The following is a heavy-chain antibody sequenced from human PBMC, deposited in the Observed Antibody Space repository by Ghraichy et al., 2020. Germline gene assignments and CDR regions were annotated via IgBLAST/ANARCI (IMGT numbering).Heavy chain of an antibody. Sequence: ASVKVSCKVSGYTLTELSMHWVRQAPGKGLEWMGGFDPEDGETIYAQKFQGRVTMTEDTSTDTAYMELSSLRSEDTAVYYCATEGRVGATLQWFDYWGQGTLVTVSS. J-gene: IGHJ4*02. V-gene: IGHV1-24*01. CDR3: ATEGRVGATLQWFDY. CDR1: GYTLTELS. D-gene: IGHD1-26*01. CDR2: FDPEDGET.